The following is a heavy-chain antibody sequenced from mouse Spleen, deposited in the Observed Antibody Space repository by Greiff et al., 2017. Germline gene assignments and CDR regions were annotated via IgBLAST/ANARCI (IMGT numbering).Heavy chain of an antibody. CDR1: GYTFTDYE. J-gene: IGHJ3*01. CDR2: IDPETGGT. D-gene: IGHD2-4*01. CDR3: TRYEVITALAY. V-gene: IGHV1-15*01. Sequence: QVQLQQSGAELVRPGASVTLSCKASGYTFTDYEMHWVKQTPVHGLEWIGAIDPETGGTAYNQKFKGKAILTADKSSSTAYMELRSLTSEDSAVYYCTRYEVITALAYWGQGTLVTVSA.